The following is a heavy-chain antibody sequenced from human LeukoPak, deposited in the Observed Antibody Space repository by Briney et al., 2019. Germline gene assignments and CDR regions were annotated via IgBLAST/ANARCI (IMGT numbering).Heavy chain of an antibody. J-gene: IGHJ4*02. D-gene: IGHD5-12*01. CDR1: GFTFSTYW. V-gene: IGHV3-74*01. CDR3: ARIQDIVAKIDY. CDR2: INSDGSGT. Sequence: PGGSLRLSCAASGFTFSTYWMYWVRQAAGKGLVWVSRINSDGSGTRYADSVKGRFTISRDNAKNTLYLQMNRLRAEDTAVYYCARIQDIVAKIDYWGQGTLVTVSS.